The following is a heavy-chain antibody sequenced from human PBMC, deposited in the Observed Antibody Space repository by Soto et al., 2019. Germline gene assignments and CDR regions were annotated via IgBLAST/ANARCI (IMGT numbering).Heavy chain of an antibody. CDR1: GDSISTVDYF. Sequence: QVHLLESGPGLVKPSQTLSLTCSVSGDSISTVDYFWAWIRQPPGQALEYIGYIYKSTTTYYNPSFESRVARSLDTSKSQFSLNVTSVTAADTAVYFCARGRYCLTGRCFPNWFDSWGQGTLVTVSS. CDR3: ARGRYCLTGRCFPNWFDS. D-gene: IGHD2-15*01. V-gene: IGHV4-30-4*01. J-gene: IGHJ5*01. CDR2: IYKSTTT.